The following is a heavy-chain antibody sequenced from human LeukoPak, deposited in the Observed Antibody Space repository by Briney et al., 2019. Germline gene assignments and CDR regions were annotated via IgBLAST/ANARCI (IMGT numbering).Heavy chain of an antibody. J-gene: IGHJ4*02. D-gene: IGHD3-22*01. V-gene: IGHV3-30*18. CDR2: ISYDGSNK. CDR3: AKDGRYYDSSGYLDY. Sequence: GGSLRLSCAASGFTFSSYGMHWVRQAPGKGLEWVAVISYDGSNKYYADSVKGRFTISRDNSKNTLYLQMNSLRAEDTAVYYCAKDGRYYDSSGYLDYRGQGTLVTVSS. CDR1: GFTFSSYG.